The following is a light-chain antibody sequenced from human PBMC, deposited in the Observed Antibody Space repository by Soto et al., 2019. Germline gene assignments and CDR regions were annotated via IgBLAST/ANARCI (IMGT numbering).Light chain of an antibody. J-gene: IGLJ2*01. Sequence: QSVLTQPPSASGPPGQRVTISCSGSSSNIGGSNYVYWYQQLPGTAPKLLIHSNNYRPSGVPERFSGSKSGTSGSLAISGLRSEDEADYYCASWDDSLSAVVFGGGTKLTVL. CDR2: SNN. V-gene: IGLV1-47*02. CDR3: ASWDDSLSAVV. CDR1: SSNIGGSNY.